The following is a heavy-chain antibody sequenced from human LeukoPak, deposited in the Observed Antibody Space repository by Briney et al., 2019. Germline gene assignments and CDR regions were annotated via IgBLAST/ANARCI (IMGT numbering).Heavy chain of an antibody. D-gene: IGHD5-12*01. V-gene: IGHV4-39*07. CDR2: FYYSGST. J-gene: IGHJ6*03. Sequence: SETLSLTCTVSGASITSSAYSWGWIRQPPGKGLEWIGSFYYSGSTYYNPSLKCRITISADTSKNQFSLNVSSVTAADTAVYYCANSRWLIDYYLDVWGKGTTVIVSS. CDR3: ANSRWLIDYYLDV. CDR1: GASITSSAYS.